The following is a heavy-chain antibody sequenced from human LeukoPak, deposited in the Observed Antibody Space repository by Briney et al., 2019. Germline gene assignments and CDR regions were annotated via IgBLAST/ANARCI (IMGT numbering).Heavy chain of an antibody. V-gene: IGHV3-23*01. CDR3: AKGYYDILTDYFHNWFNP. J-gene: IGHJ5*02. D-gene: IGHD3-9*01. CDR1: GFTFSSYA. CDR2: ISGRGGST. Sequence: GGSLRLSCAASGFTFSSYAVSWDRQAPGVGLEWVSTISGRGGSTFYADSVKGRFTISRDNSKNTLYLQMNSLRADDTAVYYCAKGYYDILTDYFHNWFNPWGQGTLVIVSS.